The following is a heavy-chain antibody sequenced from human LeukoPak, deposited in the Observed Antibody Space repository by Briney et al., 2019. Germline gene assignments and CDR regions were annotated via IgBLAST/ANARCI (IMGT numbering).Heavy chain of an antibody. CDR1: GFTFSSYW. Sequence: GGSLRLSCAASGFTFSSYWMSWVRQAPGKGLEWVANIKQDGSEKYYVDSVKGRFTISRDNAKNSLYLQMNSLRAEDTAVYYCAGTITGGWFDPWGQGTLVTVSS. CDR3: AGTITGGWFDP. CDR2: IKQDGSEK. J-gene: IGHJ5*02. V-gene: IGHV3-7*01. D-gene: IGHD1-14*01.